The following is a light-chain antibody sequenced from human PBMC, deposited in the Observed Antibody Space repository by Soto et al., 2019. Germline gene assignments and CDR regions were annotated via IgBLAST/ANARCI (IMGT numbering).Light chain of an antibody. CDR2: NTD. V-gene: IGLV8-61*01. J-gene: IGLJ3*02. CDR1: SGSVSTTYH. Sequence: QAVVTQEPSFSVAPGRTVTFTCGLSSGSVSTTYHPSWYQQTPGQAPRTLIYNTDIRSSGVPDRFSGSILGNTAALTITVAQADDESHYYCALYMGSGIWVFGGGTKLTVL. CDR3: ALYMGSGIWV.